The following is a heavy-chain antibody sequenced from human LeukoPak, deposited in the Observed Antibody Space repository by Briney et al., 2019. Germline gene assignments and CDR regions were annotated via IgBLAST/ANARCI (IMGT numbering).Heavy chain of an antibody. V-gene: IGHV3-23*01. CDR3: AKDITYGDQEYFQH. Sequence: GGSLRLSCAASGFTFSSYAMSWVRQAPGKGLEWVSAISGSGGSTYYADSVKGRFTISRDNSKNTLYLQMNSLRAGDTAVYYCAKDITYGDQEYFQHWGQGTLVTVSS. CDR1: GFTFSSYA. CDR2: ISGSGGST. D-gene: IGHD4-17*01. J-gene: IGHJ1*01.